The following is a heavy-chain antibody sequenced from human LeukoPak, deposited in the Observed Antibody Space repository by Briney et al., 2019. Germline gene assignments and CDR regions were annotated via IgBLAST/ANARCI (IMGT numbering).Heavy chain of an antibody. CDR2: IIPILGIA. CDR3: ASDFGRVMVRGEYYFDY. CDR1: GGTFSSYT. V-gene: IGHV1-69*02. Sequence: SVKVSCKASGGTFSSYTISWVRQAPGHGLELLQRIIPILGIANYAQKFQGRVTVTADKSTSTAYMELSSLRSEDTAVYYCASDFGRVMVRGEYYFDYWGQGTLVTVSS. D-gene: IGHD3-10*01. J-gene: IGHJ4*02.